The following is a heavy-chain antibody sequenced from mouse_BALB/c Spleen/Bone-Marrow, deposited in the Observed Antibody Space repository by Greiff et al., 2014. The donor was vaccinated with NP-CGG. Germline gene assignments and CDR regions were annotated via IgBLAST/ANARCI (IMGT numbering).Heavy chain of an antibody. Sequence: VQLQQSGGGLVQPGGSLKLSCAASGFDFSRYWMSWVRQAPGKGLEWMGEINPDSRTINYSPSLKDKFIISRDNAKNTLYLQMSKVKSEDTALYYCARLGYYGGFAYWGQGTLVTVSA. J-gene: IGHJ3*01. CDR3: ARLGYYGGFAY. CDR2: INPDSRTI. V-gene: IGHV4-1*02. CDR1: GFDFSRYW. D-gene: IGHD1-1*01.